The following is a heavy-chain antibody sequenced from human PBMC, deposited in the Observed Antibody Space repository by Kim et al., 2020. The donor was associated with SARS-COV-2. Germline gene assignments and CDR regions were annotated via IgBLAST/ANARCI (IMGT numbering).Heavy chain of an antibody. D-gene: IGHD6-6*01. V-gene: IGHV1-69*13. CDR3: ARDPPYSSSPGDAFDI. Sequence: SVKVSCKASGGTFSSYAISWVRQAPGQGLEWMGGIIPIFGTANYAQKFQGRVTITADESTSTAYMELSSLRSEDTAVYYCARDPPYSSSPGDAFDIWGQGTMVTVSS. CDR1: GGTFSSYA. CDR2: IIPIFGTA. J-gene: IGHJ3*02.